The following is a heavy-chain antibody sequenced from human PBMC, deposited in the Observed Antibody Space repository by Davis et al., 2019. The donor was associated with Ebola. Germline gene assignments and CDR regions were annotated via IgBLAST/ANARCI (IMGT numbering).Heavy chain of an antibody. J-gene: IGHJ3*02. D-gene: IGHD1-20*01. Sequence: GESLKISCKDSGNSFTSHWIGWVRQMPGKGLDWMGIIYTGDSDTRYSPSFRGQVTISADKSMKTAFLQWSSLKASDSGMYYCASLRRTITGMDDAFDIWGQGATVTVSS. CDR1: GNSFTSHW. V-gene: IGHV5-51*01. CDR2: IYTGDSDT. CDR3: ASLRRTITGMDDAFDI.